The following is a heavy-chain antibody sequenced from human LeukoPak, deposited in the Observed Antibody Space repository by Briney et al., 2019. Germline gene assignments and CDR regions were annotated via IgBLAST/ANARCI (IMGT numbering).Heavy chain of an antibody. CDR2: ISAYNGNT. V-gene: IGHV1-18*01. CDR1: GYTFTSYG. D-gene: IGHD3-3*01. Sequence: PEASVKVSCKASGYTFTSYGISWVQQAPGQGLEWMGWISAYNGNTNYAQKLQGRVTMTTDTSTSTAYMELRSLRSEDTAVYYCARKGGGRGFRSGYNYYYMDVWGKGTTVTVSS. CDR3: ARKGGGRGFRSGYNYYYMDV. J-gene: IGHJ6*03.